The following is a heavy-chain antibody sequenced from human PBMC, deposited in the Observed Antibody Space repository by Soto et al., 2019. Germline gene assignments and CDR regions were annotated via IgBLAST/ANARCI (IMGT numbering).Heavy chain of an antibody. J-gene: IGHJ6*02. CDR3: ARLSWEMATITSFGFYYGMDV. CDR2: IYYSGST. CDR1: GGCISSYY. V-gene: IGHV4-59*08. Sequence: PSETLSLTCTVSGGCISSYYWSWIRQPPGKGLEWIGYIYYSGSTNYNPSLKSRVTISVDTSKNQFSLKLSSVTAADTAVYYCARLSWEMATITSFGFYYGMDVWGQGTKVTVSS. D-gene: IGHD5-12*01.